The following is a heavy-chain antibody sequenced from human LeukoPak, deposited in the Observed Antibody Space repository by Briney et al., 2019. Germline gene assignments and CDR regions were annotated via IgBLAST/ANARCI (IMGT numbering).Heavy chain of an antibody. CDR3: ARVTVSDDAFDI. V-gene: IGHV4-30-2*01. Sequence: SETLSLTCAVSGGSISSGGYSWSWIRQPPGKGLEWIGYIYHSGSAYYNPSLKSRVTISVDRSKNQFSLKLSSVTAADTAVYYCARVTVSDDAFDIWGQGTMVTVSS. CDR1: GGSISSGGYS. D-gene: IGHD4-17*01. J-gene: IGHJ3*02. CDR2: IYHSGSA.